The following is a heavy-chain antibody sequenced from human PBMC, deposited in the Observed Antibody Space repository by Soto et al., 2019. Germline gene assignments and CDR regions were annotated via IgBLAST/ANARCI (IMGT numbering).Heavy chain of an antibody. J-gene: IGHJ6*02. V-gene: IGHV3-33*01. D-gene: IGHD6-13*01. CDR3: ARENVGYSRGNGMDV. CDR2: IWYDGSNK. Sequence: GGSLRLSCAASGFTFSSYGMHWVRQAPGKGLEWVAVIWYDGSNKYYADSVKGRFTISRDNSKNTLYLQMNSLRAEDTAVYYCARENVGYSRGNGMDVWGQGTTVTVSS. CDR1: GFTFSSYG.